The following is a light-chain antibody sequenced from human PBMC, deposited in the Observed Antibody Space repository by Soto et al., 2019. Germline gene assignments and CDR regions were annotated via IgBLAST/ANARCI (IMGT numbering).Light chain of an antibody. Sequence: DVQMTQSPSSLSASVGDRVTITCRASQDINSYLAWYQQKPGNAPNSMIYAASRLQTGVPSRFSGSESGTDFTLTINNLQPEDSATYYCQQYNIYPLTFGGGTKVEIK. V-gene: IGKV1D-16*01. J-gene: IGKJ4*01. CDR3: QQYNIYPLT. CDR1: QDINSY. CDR2: AAS.